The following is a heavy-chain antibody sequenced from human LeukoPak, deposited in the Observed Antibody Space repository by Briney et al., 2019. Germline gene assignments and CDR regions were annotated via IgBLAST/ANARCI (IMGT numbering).Heavy chain of an antibody. V-gene: IGHV4-39*07. CDR2: IYYSGST. Sequence: PSETLSLTCTVSGGSISSSSYYWGWIRQPPGKGLEWIGSIYYSGSTYYNPSLKSRVTISVDTSKNQFSLKLSSVTAADTAVYYCARDGQTVTMLRGVPDAFDIWGQGTMVTVSS. J-gene: IGHJ3*02. D-gene: IGHD3-10*01. CDR1: GGSISSSSYY. CDR3: ARDGQTVTMLRGVPDAFDI.